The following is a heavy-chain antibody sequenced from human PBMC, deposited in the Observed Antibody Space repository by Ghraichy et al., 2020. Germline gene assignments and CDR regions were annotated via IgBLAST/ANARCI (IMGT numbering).Heavy chain of an antibody. D-gene: IGHD3-22*01. V-gene: IGHV5-51*01. CDR3: ARHPHYYDSSGPPYGDAFDI. CDR1: GYSFTSYW. CDR2: IYPGDSDT. J-gene: IGHJ3*02. Sequence: GESLNISCKGSGYSFTSYWIGWVRQMPGKGLEWMGIIYPGDSDTRYSPSFQGQVTISADKSISTAYLQWSSLKASDTAMYYCARHPHYYDSSGPPYGDAFDIWGQGTMVTVSS.